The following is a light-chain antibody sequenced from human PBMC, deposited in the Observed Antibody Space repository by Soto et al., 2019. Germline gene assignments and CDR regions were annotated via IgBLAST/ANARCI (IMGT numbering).Light chain of an antibody. CDR1: QSIGSS. CDR2: EAS. V-gene: IGKV3-11*01. J-gene: IGKJ4*01. Sequence: EIVLTQSPATLSLSPGERATLSCKASQSIGSSLGWYQQKPGQVPRLLIYEASNRATGIPARFSGSGSGTDFTRTIGSLEPEDFAVYYCQQRRDWPLTFGGGSKVEIK. CDR3: QQRRDWPLT.